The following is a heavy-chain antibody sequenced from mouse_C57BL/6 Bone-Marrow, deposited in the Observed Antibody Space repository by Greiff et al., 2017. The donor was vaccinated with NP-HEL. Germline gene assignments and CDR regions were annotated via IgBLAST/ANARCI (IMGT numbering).Heavy chain of an antibody. CDR3: ARMGSNRVYYAMDY. D-gene: IGHD2-5*01. V-gene: IGHV1-69*01. CDR1: GYTFTSYW. J-gene: IGHJ4*01. Sequence: QVQLKQPGAELVMPGASVKLSCKASGYTFTSYWMHWVKQRPGQGLEWIGEIDPSDSYTNYNQKFKGKSTLTVDNSSSTAYMQLSSLTSEDSAVYYCARMGSNRVYYAMDYWGQGTSVTVSS. CDR2: IDPSDSYT.